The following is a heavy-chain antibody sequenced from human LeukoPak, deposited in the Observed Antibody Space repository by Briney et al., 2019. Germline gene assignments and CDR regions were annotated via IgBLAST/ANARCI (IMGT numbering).Heavy chain of an antibody. CDR2: TSAYNGNT. CDR3: ALSGSYAPFDY. Sequence: ASVKVSCKDSGYTFTSYGISWVRQAPGQALDWMGWTSAYNGNTNYAQKLHGRVTITTDTSTSTAYMELRSLRSDDTAVYDCALSGSYAPFDYWGQGTLVTVSS. V-gene: IGHV1-18*01. CDR1: GYTFTSYG. D-gene: IGHD1-26*01. J-gene: IGHJ4*02.